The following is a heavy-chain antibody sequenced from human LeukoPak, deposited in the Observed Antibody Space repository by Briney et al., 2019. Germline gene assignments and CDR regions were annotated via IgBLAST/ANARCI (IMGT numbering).Heavy chain of an antibody. J-gene: IGHJ4*02. CDR1: GFTFSSYW. D-gene: IGHD3-22*01. Sequence: GGSLRLSCAASGFTFSSYWMHWVRQAPGKGLVWVSRINTDGSSTSYADSVKGRFTISRDNAKNTLYLQMNSLRAEDTAVYYCARDMPRAYYYDSSGYYSRDYWGQGTLVTVSS. V-gene: IGHV3-74*01. CDR2: INTDGSST. CDR3: ARDMPRAYYYDSSGYYSRDY.